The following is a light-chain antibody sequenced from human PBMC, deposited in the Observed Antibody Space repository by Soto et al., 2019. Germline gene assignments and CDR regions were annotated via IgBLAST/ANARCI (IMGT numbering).Light chain of an antibody. V-gene: IGLV2-14*01. J-gene: IGLJ3*02. CDR3: SSYTSSSTLV. CDR2: EVS. Sequence: QSALTQPASVSGSPGQSITISCTGTSSDVGAYNYVSWYQQHPGKAPKLMIYEVSNRPSGVSNRFSGSKSGNTASLPISGLQAVDEADYHCSSYTSSSTLVFGGGTKLTVL. CDR1: SSDVGAYNY.